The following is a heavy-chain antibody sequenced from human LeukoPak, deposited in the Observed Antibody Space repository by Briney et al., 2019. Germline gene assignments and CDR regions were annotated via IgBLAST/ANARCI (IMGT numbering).Heavy chain of an antibody. D-gene: IGHD3-3*01. CDR2: IYYSGST. CDR3: ARGRYFWSGSNDY. V-gene: IGHV4-39*07. CDR1: GGSISSSSYY. J-gene: IGHJ4*02. Sequence: SETLSLTCTVSGGSISSSSYYWGWIRQPPGKGLEWIGSIYYSGSTYYNPSLKSRVTISVDTSKNQFSLKLGSVTAADTAVYYCARGRYFWSGSNDYWGQGTLVTVSS.